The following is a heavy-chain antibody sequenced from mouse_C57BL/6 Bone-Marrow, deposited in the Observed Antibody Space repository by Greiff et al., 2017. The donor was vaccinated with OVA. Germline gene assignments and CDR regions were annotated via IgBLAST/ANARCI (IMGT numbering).Heavy chain of an antibody. CDR1: GYTFTDYY. CDR3: AKLITTVVATDV. CDR2: INPNNGGT. D-gene: IGHD1-1*01. J-gene: IGHJ1*03. V-gene: IGHV1-26*01. Sequence: VQLKQSGPELVKPGASVKISCKASGYTFTDYYMNWVKQSHGKSLEWIGDINPNNGGTSYNQKFKGKATLTVDKSSSTAYMELRSLTSEDSAVYYCAKLITTVVATDVWGTGTTVTVSS.